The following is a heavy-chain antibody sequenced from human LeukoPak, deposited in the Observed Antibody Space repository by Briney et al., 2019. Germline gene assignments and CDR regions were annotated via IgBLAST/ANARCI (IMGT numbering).Heavy chain of an antibody. V-gene: IGHV3-23*01. CDR2: ISGSGGST. Sequence: GGSLRLSCAASGFTVSSNYMSWVRQAPGKGLEWVSAISGSGGSTYYADSVKGRFTVSRDNSKNTLYLQMNNLRAEDTAVYYCAKGAHSSSPLFDYWGQGTLVTVSS. J-gene: IGHJ4*02. D-gene: IGHD6-6*01. CDR3: AKGAHSSSPLFDY. CDR1: GFTVSSNY.